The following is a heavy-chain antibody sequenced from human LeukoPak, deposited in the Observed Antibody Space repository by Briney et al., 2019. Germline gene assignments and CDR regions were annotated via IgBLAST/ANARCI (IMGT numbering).Heavy chain of an antibody. CDR3: ARFEYSSSSSPFDY. J-gene: IGHJ4*02. Sequence: SVKVSCKASGYTFTGYYMHWVRQAPGQGLEWMGGIIPIFGTANYAQKFQGRVTITADKSTSTAYMELSSLRSEDTAVYYCARFEYSSSSSPFDYWGQGTLVTVSS. V-gene: IGHV1-69*06. CDR2: IIPIFGTA. D-gene: IGHD6-6*01. CDR1: GYTFTGYY.